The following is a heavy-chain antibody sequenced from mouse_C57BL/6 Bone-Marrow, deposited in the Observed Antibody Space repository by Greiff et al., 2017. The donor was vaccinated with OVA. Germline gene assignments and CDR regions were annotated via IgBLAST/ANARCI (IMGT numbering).Heavy chain of an antibody. CDR3: ARDYFGSSPWFAY. J-gene: IGHJ3*01. CDR2: IWTGGGT. CDR1: GFSLTSYD. V-gene: IGHV2-9-1*01. D-gene: IGHD1-1*01. Sequence: QVQLKESGPGLVEPSQSLSITCTVSGFSLTSYDISWVRQPPGKGLEWLGVIWTGGGTNYNSARKSRLSIINDNSKSQVFLKMNSLQTDDTARYYCARDYFGSSPWFAYWGQGTLVTVSA.